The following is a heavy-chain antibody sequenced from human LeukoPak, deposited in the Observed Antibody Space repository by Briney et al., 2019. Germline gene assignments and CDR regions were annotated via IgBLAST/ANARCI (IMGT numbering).Heavy chain of an antibody. J-gene: IGHJ4*02. V-gene: IGHV3-21*01. CDR3: AKGGADCSGGSCYFQNFDY. CDR1: GFTFSSYS. D-gene: IGHD2-15*01. Sequence: GGSLRLSCAASGFTFSSYSMNWVRQAPGKGLEWVSSISSGSSYLSYADSLKGRFTISRDNAKNSLYLQMNSLRAEDTAVYYCAKGGADCSGGSCYFQNFDYWGQGTLVTVSS. CDR2: ISSGSSYL.